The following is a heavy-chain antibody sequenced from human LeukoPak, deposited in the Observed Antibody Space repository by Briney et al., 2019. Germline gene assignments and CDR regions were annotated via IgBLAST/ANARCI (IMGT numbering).Heavy chain of an antibody. Sequence: SETLSLTCTVSGGSISSSSYYWGWIRQPPGKGLEWIGSIYYSGSTYYNPSLKSRVTISVDTSKNQFSLKLSSVTAADTAVYYCARYYYDSSGYHPRNYFSYFDYWGQGTLVTVSS. V-gene: IGHV4-39*07. CDR1: GGSISSSSYY. CDR3: ARYYYDSSGYHPRNYFSYFDY. CDR2: IYYSGST. J-gene: IGHJ4*02. D-gene: IGHD3-22*01.